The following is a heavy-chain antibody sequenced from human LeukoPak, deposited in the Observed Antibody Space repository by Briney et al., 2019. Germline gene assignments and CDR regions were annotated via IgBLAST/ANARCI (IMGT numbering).Heavy chain of an antibody. D-gene: IGHD3-22*01. J-gene: IGHJ4*02. Sequence: GESLKISCKGSGCSFTSYWIGWVRQMPGKGLEWMGIIYPGDSDTRYSPSFQGQVTISADKSSSTAYLQWSSLKASDTAMYYCARQYYYASSGHYVAGYWGQGTLITVSS. CDR1: GCSFTSYW. V-gene: IGHV5-51*01. CDR2: IYPGDSDT. CDR3: ARQYYYASSGHYVAGY.